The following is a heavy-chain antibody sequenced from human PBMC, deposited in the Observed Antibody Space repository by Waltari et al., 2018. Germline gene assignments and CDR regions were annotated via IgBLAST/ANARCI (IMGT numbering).Heavy chain of an antibody. D-gene: IGHD6-19*01. CDR1: GFTFGDSG. V-gene: IGHV3-49*04. J-gene: IGHJ6*02. CDR2: IRNKAYGGTT. CDR3: TRVWLLRGMDV. Sequence: EVQLVESGGGLVQPGRSVRLSCTGSGFTFGDSGMSWVRQAPGKGLEWVGVIRNKAYGGTTEYAASVKGRFTISRDDSKSIAYLQMNSLKTEETAVYYCTRVWLLRGMDVWDQGTTVTVSS.